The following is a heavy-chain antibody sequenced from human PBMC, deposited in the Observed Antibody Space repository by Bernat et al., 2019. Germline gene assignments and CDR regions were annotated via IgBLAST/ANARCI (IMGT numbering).Heavy chain of an antibody. CDR2: INQDGSEK. V-gene: IGHV3-7*03. D-gene: IGHD2-21*02. J-gene: IGHJ4*02. Sequence: EVQLVESGGGLVQPGGSLRLSCAASGFILSVYWINWVRQAPGKGLEWVASINQDGSEKYYVDSVKGRFAISKDNTRNSADLQMKGLRAEDTAVYFCVRLDWVTPAYWGQGALVTVPS. CDR1: GFILSVYW. CDR3: VRLDWVTPAY.